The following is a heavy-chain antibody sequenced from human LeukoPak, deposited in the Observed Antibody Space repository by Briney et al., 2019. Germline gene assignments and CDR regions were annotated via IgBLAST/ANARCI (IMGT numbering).Heavy chain of an antibody. J-gene: IGHJ5*02. V-gene: IGHV1-2*02. D-gene: IGHD4/OR15-4a*01. CDR3: ARDSGLSMEGLWTNNWFDT. Sequence: ASVKVSCKASGYTFTGYYMHWVRHPPGQGLEWMVWINPNSGGTNYAQKFQRRVTITRDTSISTAYMELSRLRYDDTAVYYCARDSGLSMEGLWTNNWFDTWGQGNLVTVSS. CDR2: INPNSGGT. CDR1: GYTFTGYY.